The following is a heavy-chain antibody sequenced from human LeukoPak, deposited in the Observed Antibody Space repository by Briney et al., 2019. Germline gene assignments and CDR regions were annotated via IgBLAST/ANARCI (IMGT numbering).Heavy chain of an antibody. V-gene: IGHV1-2*02. J-gene: IGHJ4*02. CDR1: GYTFTGYY. D-gene: IGHD4-17*01. CDR3: ARDSEVTVTTSFDY. CDR2: INPNSGGT. Sequence: ASVKVSCKASGYTFTGYYMHWVRQAPGQGLEWMGWINPNSGGTNYAQKFQGRVTMTRDTSISTAYMELSRLRSDDTAVYYCARDSEVTVTTSFDYWGQGTLVTVSS.